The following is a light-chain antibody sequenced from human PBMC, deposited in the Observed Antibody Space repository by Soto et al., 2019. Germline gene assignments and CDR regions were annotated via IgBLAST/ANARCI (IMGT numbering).Light chain of an antibody. CDR3: QQTSIIPWT. J-gene: IGKJ1*01. V-gene: IGKV1-39*01. Sequence: DIQMTQSASSLSASVGDRVTIPCRASQSVSSYVNWYQHKPGKAPKLLIFTTSSLESGVPSRFSGSGSGTDFTLPISSLHAEDFATYCCQQTSIIPWTFGQGTTVEF. CDR2: TTS. CDR1: QSVSSY.